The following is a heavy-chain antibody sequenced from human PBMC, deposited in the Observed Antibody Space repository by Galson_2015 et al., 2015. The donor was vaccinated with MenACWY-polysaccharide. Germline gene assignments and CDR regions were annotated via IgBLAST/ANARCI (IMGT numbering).Heavy chain of an antibody. D-gene: IGHD2-2*02. V-gene: IGHV4-34*01. Sequence: LSLTCAVYGGSFSGYYWSWIRQPPGTGLEWIGEINHSGSTNYNPSLKSRVTISVDTSKNQFSLKLSSVTAADTAVYYCARVRYCSSTSCYTHYYYYGMDVWGQGTTVTVSS. CDR3: ARVRYCSSTSCYTHYYYYGMDV. CDR2: INHSGST. CDR1: GGSFSGYY. J-gene: IGHJ6*02.